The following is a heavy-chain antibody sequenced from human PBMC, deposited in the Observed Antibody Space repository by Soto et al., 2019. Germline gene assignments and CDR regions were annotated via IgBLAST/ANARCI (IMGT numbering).Heavy chain of an antibody. Sequence: EVQLLESGGGLVQPGGSLRLSCAASGFTYSNYGMSWVRQAPGKGLEWVSGISGSGNYTYYADSVKGRFTISRDNSKNTLYLQMNSLRAEDTAVYHCAKDGRWTTVTSFDYWGQGTLVTVSS. CDR3: AKDGRWTTVTSFDY. CDR2: ISGSGNYT. V-gene: IGHV3-23*01. J-gene: IGHJ4*02. CDR1: GFTYSNYG. D-gene: IGHD4-17*01.